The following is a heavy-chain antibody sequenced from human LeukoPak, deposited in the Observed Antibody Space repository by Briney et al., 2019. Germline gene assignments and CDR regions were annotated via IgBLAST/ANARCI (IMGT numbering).Heavy chain of an antibody. Sequence: KPSETLSLTCTVSGGAISGTSYYWGWIRQSPGKGLEWIGSVYHSGTTYENPSLRSRVTLSVDTSKNQFSLKLSSVTAADTAVYYCATGRYLRFFDYWGQGTLVTVSS. CDR2: VYHSGTT. CDR3: ATGRYLRFFDY. D-gene: IGHD3-16*02. J-gene: IGHJ4*02. CDR1: GGAISGTSYY. V-gene: IGHV4-39*01.